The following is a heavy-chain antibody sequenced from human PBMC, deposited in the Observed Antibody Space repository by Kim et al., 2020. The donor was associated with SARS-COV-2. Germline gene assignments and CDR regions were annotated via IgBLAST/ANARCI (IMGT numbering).Heavy chain of an antibody. Sequence: ASVKVSCKASGYTFTSYAMHWVRQAPGQRLEWMGWINAGNGNTKYSQKFQGRVTITRDTSASTAYMELSSLRSEDTAVYYCARWGPGYSYGYSDYYGMDVWGQGTTVTVSS. CDR2: INAGNGNT. D-gene: IGHD5-18*01. CDR3: ARWGPGYSYGYSDYYGMDV. CDR1: GYTFTSYA. V-gene: IGHV1-3*01. J-gene: IGHJ6*02.